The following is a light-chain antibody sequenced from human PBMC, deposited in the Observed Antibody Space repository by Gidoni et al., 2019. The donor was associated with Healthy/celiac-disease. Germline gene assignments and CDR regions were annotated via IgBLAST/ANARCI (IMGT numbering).Light chain of an antibody. J-gene: IGKJ4*01. CDR2: GAS. CDR3: QQYNNCPLT. CDR1: QSVSSN. Sequence: EIVMTQSPATLSVSPGERANRSCRASQSVSSNLAWYQQKPGQAPRLLIYGASTRATGIPARFSGSGSGTEFTLTISSLQSEDFAVYYCQQYNNCPLTFGGGTKVEIK. V-gene: IGKV3-15*01.